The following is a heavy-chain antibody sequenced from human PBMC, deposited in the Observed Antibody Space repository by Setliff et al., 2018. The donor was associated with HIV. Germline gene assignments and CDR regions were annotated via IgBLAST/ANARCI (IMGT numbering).Heavy chain of an antibody. D-gene: IGHD1-1*01. Sequence: SETLSLTCTVSGGSISSYYWSWIRQPAGKGLEWIGHIYTSGSTNYNPSLKSRVTISVDTSKNHFSLKLRSVIAADTAVYYCAQLGMVDDFDYWGQGTLVTVSS. V-gene: IGHV4-4*07. J-gene: IGHJ4*02. CDR3: AQLGMVDDFDY. CDR2: IYTSGST. CDR1: GGSISSYY.